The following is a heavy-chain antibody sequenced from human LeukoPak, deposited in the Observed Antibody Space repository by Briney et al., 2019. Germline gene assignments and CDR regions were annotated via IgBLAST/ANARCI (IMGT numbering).Heavy chain of an antibody. CDR3: ARLWGSVSGHFDY. J-gene: IGHJ4*02. CDR2: IWYDGSDK. CDR1: GYTFSSHG. D-gene: IGHD2-21*01. V-gene: IGHV3-33*01. Sequence: AGRSLRLSCAVSGYTFSSHGMHWVRQAPGKGLEWVAAIWYDGSDKYYADSVKGRFTISRDNSKNMLYLQMDSLRAEDTALYYCARLWGSVSGHFDYWGQGTLVTVSS.